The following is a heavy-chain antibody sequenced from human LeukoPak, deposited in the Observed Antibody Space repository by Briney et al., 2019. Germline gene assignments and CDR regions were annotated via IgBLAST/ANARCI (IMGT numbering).Heavy chain of an antibody. CDR2: IRYDGSNQ. V-gene: IGHV3-30*02. D-gene: IGHD3-22*01. Sequence: GGSLTLSCVASGFTFSSYGMHWLRQAPGKGLEWVAFIRYDGSNQYYAASVKGPFTISRDNSKNTLYLQMNSLRAADTAVYYRAKDPTSYYYDSSVDYWGQGTLVTVSS. J-gene: IGHJ4*02. CDR3: AKDPTSYYYDSSVDY. CDR1: GFTFSSYG.